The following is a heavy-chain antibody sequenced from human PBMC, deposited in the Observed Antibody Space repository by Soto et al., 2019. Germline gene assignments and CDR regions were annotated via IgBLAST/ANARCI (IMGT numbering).Heavy chain of an antibody. CDR3: ARMVTMIVVAHMGFYP. V-gene: IGHV4-59*01. D-gene: IGHD3-22*01. CDR2: IYYSGST. J-gene: IGHJ5*02. CDR1: GGSISSYY. Sequence: PWETLSLTCTVAGGSISSYYWSWIRQPPGKGLEWIGYIYYSGSTNYNPSLKSRVTISVDTSKNQFSLKLSSVTAADTAVYYCARMVTMIVVAHMGFYPWGQGTLVTVS.